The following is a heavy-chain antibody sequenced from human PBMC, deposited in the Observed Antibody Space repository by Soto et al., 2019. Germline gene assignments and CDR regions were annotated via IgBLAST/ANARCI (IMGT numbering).Heavy chain of an antibody. V-gene: IGHV4-31*03. CDR3: ARGRGDGYTGRDFDY. D-gene: IGHD2-21*01. CDR1: GGSISSGGYY. Sequence: QVQLQESGPGLVKPSQTLSLTCTVSGGSISSGGYYWSWIRQHPGKGLEWIGYIYYSGSTYYNPSLKTRLTISVDTSKNQFSLKLSSVTAADTAVYYCARGRGDGYTGRDFDYWGQGTLVTVSS. J-gene: IGHJ4*02. CDR2: IYYSGST.